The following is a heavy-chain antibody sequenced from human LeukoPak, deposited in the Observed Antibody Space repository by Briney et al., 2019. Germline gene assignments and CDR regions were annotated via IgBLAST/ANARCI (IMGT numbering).Heavy chain of an antibody. CDR3: ARDLASTSNWEFDY. J-gene: IGHJ4*02. CDR1: GYTFTDYF. V-gene: IGHV1-2*06. D-gene: IGHD7-27*01. Sequence: APVRVSCKASGYTFTDYFIQWVRQAPGQELEWMGRINAKSGGKEDAQDFQGRVTLTRDTSINTAYMALSSLRSDDTAVYYCARDLASTSNWEFDYWGQGTPVTVPP. CDR2: INAKSGGK.